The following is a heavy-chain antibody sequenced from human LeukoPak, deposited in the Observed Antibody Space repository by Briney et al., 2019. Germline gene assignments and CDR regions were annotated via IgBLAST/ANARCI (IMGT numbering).Heavy chain of an antibody. D-gene: IGHD6-13*01. V-gene: IGHV4-34*01. J-gene: IGHJ4*02. CDR1: GGSFSGSY. CDR3: ARGGVAAAGTHYFDY. CDR2: INHSGST. Sequence: PSETLSLTCAVYGGSFSGSYWSWIPNPPGKGLEGIGEINHSGSTNYNPSLKSRVTISVDTSKNQFSLKLSSVTAADTAVYYCARGGVAAAGTHYFDYWGQGTLVTVSS.